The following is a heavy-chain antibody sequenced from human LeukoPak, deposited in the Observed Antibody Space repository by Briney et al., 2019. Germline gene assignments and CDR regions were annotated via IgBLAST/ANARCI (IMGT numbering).Heavy chain of an antibody. D-gene: IGHD2-15*01. V-gene: IGHV3-33*01. Sequence: GRSLRLSCAASGFTFSSYGMHWVRQAPGKGLEWVAVIWYDGSNKYYADSVKGRFTISRDNSKNTLYLQMNSLRAEDTAVCYCARDMCSGGSCYVYYYYGMDVWGKGTTVTVSS. CDR2: IWYDGSNK. CDR3: ARDMCSGGSCYVYYYYGMDV. J-gene: IGHJ6*04. CDR1: GFTFSSYG.